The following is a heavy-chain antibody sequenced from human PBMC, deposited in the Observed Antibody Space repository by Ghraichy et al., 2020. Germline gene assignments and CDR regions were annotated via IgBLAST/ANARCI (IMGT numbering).Heavy chain of an antibody. CDR1: GFTFNNAW. V-gene: IGHV3-15*01. Sequence: GGSLRLSCAASGFTFNNAWMSWVRQAPGKGLEWVGRIKSESSGGTTDYAAPVKGRFTISRDDSTNTLYLQMNSLKTEDTAVYYCTTIYWWSNPRVDYWGQGTLVTVSS. J-gene: IGHJ4*02. CDR2: IKSESSGGTT. D-gene: IGHD2-8*02. CDR3: TTIYWWSNPRVDY.